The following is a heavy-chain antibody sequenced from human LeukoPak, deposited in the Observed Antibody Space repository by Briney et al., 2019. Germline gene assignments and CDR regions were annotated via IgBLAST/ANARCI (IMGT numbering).Heavy chain of an antibody. D-gene: IGHD2-2*01. J-gene: IGHJ6*02. CDR2: IYSGGST. CDR1: GFTVSSNY. CDR3: ARDPYCSSTSCYGGYYYGMDV. Sequence: GGSLRLSCAASGFTVSSNYMSWVRQVPGKGLEWVSVIYSGGSTYYADSVKGRFTISRDNSKNTLYLQMNSLRAEDTAVYYCARDPYCSSTSCYGGYYYGMDVWGQGTTVTVSS. V-gene: IGHV3-66*02.